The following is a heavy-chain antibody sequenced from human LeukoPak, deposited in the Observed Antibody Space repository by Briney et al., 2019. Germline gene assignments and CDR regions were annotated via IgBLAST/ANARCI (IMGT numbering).Heavy chain of an antibody. J-gene: IGHJ4*02. Sequence: GGSLRLSCAASGFTFSNYAMNWVRQAPGRGLEWVSGISSASASTYYIDSVKGRFTISRDNSKNTLYLQMNSLRADDTAVYYCAKSSRYGTGWYGRIDYWGQGTLVTVS. CDR3: AKSSRYGTGWYGRIDY. D-gene: IGHD6-19*01. CDR2: ISSASAST. V-gene: IGHV3-23*01. CDR1: GFTFSNYA.